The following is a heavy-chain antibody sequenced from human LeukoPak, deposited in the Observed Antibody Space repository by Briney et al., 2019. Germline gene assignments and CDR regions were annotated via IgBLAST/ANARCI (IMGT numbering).Heavy chain of an antibody. CDR2: INQDGSEE. J-gene: IGHJ4*02. CDR3: VSGQQLGY. Sequence: GGSLRLSCAASGFIFSTYWMSWVRQAPGEGLEWVANINQDGSEEFYVDSVKGRFTISRDNAKKSLYLQMNSLRAEDTAVYYCVSGQQLGYWGQGTLVTVSS. V-gene: IGHV3-7*03. D-gene: IGHD6-13*01. CDR1: GFIFSTYW.